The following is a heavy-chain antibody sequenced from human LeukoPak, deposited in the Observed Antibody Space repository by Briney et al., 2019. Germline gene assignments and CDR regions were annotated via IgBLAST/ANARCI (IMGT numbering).Heavy chain of an antibody. V-gene: IGHV4-4*02. D-gene: IGHD2-8*01. CDR1: GDSMSGTNW. CDR2: IYHDGST. J-gene: IGHJ6*03. Sequence: PSETLSLTCAVSGDSMSGTNWWSWVRQAPGKGLEWIGEIYHDGSTNYNPSLKSRVTISIDKSRRQFSLRLNSVTAADTAVCYCASNGYYCIEFWGKGTTVTVSS. CDR3: ASNGYYCIEF.